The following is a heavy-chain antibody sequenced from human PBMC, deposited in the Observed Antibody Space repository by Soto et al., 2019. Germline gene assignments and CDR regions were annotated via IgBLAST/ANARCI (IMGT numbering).Heavy chain of an antibody. Sequence: GGSLRLSCAASGFTFSSYGMHWVRQAPGKGLEWVAVIWYDGSNKYYADSAKGRFTISRDNSKNTLYLQMNSLRAEDTAVYYCARDLRLGYCSSTSCYTPPGYWGQGTLVTVSS. CDR1: GFTFSSYG. CDR2: IWYDGSNK. V-gene: IGHV3-33*01. J-gene: IGHJ4*02. D-gene: IGHD2-2*02. CDR3: ARDLRLGYCSSTSCYTPPGY.